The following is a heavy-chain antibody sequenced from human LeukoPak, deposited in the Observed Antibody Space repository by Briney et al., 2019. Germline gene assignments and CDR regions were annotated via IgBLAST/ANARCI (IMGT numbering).Heavy chain of an antibody. CDR2: INPNSGGT. J-gene: IGHJ6*03. CDR1: GYTFTSYD. D-gene: IGHD3-22*01. CDR3: ASGDSTGYYYYMDV. V-gene: IGHV1-2*02. Sequence: ASVKVSCKTSGYTFTSYDLNWVRQATGQGLEWMGWINPNSGGTNYAQKFQGRVTMTRDTSISTAYMELSRLRSDDTAVYYCASGDSTGYYYYMDVWGKGTTVTISS.